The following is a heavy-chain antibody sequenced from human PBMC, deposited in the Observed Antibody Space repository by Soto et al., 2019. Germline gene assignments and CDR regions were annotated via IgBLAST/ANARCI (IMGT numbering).Heavy chain of an antibody. V-gene: IGHV3-30*02. CDR1: GFSFSNFA. CDR2: VWYDGRIG. CDR3: AKGGRQWLVTSDFNY. Sequence: GGSLRLSCAASGFSFSNFAMHWVRQAPGKGLEWVAVVWYDGRIGYYADSVKGRFTISRDSSKNTVYLQMTSLRAEDTAVYYCAKGGRQWLVTSDFNYWGQGALVTVS. D-gene: IGHD6-19*01. J-gene: IGHJ4*02.